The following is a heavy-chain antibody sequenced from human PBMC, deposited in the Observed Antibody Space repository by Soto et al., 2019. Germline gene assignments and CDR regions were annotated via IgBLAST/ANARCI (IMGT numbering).Heavy chain of an antibody. Sequence: EVQLVESGGGLVQPGDSLRLSCAASGFTFSNHWINWIRQTPGRGLEWLAVIKQDGSEKYYVDSVKGRFTVSRDNAMNSAYLQMNSLRVDDTAVYYCARDWYMDYWGQGTLVTVSS. J-gene: IGHJ4*02. CDR1: GFTFSNHW. V-gene: IGHV3-7*04. D-gene: IGHD1-20*01. CDR2: IKQDGSEK. CDR3: ARDWYMDY.